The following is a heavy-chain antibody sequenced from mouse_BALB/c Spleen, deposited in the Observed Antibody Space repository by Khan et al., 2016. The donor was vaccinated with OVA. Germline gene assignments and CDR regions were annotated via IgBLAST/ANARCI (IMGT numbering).Heavy chain of an antibody. D-gene: IGHD1-1*01. CDR2: VSTGGSYT. J-gene: IGHJ3*01. Sequence: EVEPVESGGDLVKPGGSLKLSCAASGFTFSTYGMSWVRQAPDKRLEWVATVSTGGSYTYYPDSVKGRFTISRDNAKNTLYLQMSGLRSEDTAMFYWTRLAYYYDSEGFAYWGQGTLVTVSA. CDR1: GFTFSTYG. V-gene: IGHV5-6*01. CDR3: TRLAYYYDSEGFAY.